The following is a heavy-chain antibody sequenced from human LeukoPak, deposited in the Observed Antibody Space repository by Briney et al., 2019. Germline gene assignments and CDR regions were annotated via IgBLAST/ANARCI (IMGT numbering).Heavy chain of an antibody. Sequence: GGSLRLSCAASGFTFSIYSMHWVRQAPGKGLEWLSSISSSSSYIYYTDSVKGRFTISRDNAKNSLYLQMNSLRADDTAVYYCARDKIVGPTTLDYWGQGTLVTVSS. CDR3: ARDKIVGPTTLDY. CDR1: GFTFSIYS. CDR2: ISSSSSYI. J-gene: IGHJ4*02. D-gene: IGHD1-26*01. V-gene: IGHV3-21*01.